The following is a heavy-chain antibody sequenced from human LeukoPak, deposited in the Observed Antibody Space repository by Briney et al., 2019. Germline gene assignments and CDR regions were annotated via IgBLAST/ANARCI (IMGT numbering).Heavy chain of an antibody. CDR1: GGTFSSYA. Sequence: EASVKVSCKASGGTFSSYAISWVRQAPGQGLEWMGGIIPIFGTANYAQKFQGRVTMTRDMSTSTVYMELSSLRSEDSALYYCARDFVGSGVAIWGTDAFDIWGQGTMVTVSS. J-gene: IGHJ3*02. CDR2: IIPIFGTA. D-gene: IGHD7-27*01. CDR3: ARDFVGSGVAIWGTDAFDI. V-gene: IGHV1-69*05.